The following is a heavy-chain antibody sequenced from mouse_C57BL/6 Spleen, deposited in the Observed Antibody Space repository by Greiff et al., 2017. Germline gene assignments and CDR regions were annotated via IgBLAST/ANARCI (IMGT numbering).Heavy chain of an antibody. V-gene: IGHV1-52*01. CDR3: ARGSSYVGYYFDY. D-gene: IGHD1-1*01. J-gene: IGHJ2*01. Sequence: QVQLQQPGAELVRPGSSVKLSCKASGYTFTSYWMHWVKQRPIQGLEGIGNIDPSDSETHYNQKFKDKATLTVDKSSSTAYMQLSSLTSEDSAVYYCARGSSYVGYYFDYWGQGTTLTVSS. CDR2: IDPSDSET. CDR1: GYTFTSYW.